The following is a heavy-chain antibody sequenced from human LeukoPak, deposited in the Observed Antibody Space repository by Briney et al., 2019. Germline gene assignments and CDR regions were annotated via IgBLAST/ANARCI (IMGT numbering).Heavy chain of an antibody. V-gene: IGHV3-30-3*01. Sequence: GGSLRLSCAASGFTFSSYAVHWVRQAPGKGLEWVAVISYDGSKTYYADSVKGRFTISRDNSKNTLYLQMNSLRAEDTAVYYCARDGDWGQGTLVTVSS. CDR1: GFTFSSYA. CDR2: ISYDGSKT. CDR3: ARDGD. D-gene: IGHD3-16*01. J-gene: IGHJ4*02.